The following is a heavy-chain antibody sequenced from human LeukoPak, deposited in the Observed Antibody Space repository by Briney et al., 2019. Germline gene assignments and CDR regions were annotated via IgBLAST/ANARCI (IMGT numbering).Heavy chain of an antibody. D-gene: IGHD4-23*01. Sequence: QTGGSLRLSCVASGFSLSGYWMYWVRQAPGKGLVWVSRIASDGSSTTYADSVKGRFSISRDNAKNTLYLQMNSLRVEDTAVYYCARGRPHGNDYWGQGTLVTVSS. CDR2: IASDGSST. J-gene: IGHJ4*02. CDR1: GFSLSGYW. V-gene: IGHV3-74*01. CDR3: ARGRPHGNDY.